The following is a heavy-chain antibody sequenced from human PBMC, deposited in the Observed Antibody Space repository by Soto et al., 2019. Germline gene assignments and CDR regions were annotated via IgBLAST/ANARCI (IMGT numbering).Heavy chain of an antibody. J-gene: IGHJ4*02. CDR3: ARLAAAGALAL. CDR2: IIPLFGKV. Sequence: QVQLVQSGAEVKNPGSSVKVSCKASGGSLSSYGFSWVRQAPGQGLEWMGKIIPLFGKVDYAQKFQGTVTITADASTSTGYMELSSLRSEDTAIYSCARLAAAGALALWGQGTLVTVSS. V-gene: IGHV1-69*18. CDR1: GGSLSSYG. D-gene: IGHD6-13*01.